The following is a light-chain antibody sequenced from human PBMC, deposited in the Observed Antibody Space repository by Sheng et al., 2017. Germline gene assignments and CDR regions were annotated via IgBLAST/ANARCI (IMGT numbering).Light chain of an antibody. J-gene: IGKJ1*01. CDR1: QSVSSNY. V-gene: IGKV3-20*01. Sequence: IVVTQSPGTLSLSPGEGATLSCKASQSVSSNYLAWYRQKTGQAPRLLIYGASTRATGIPDRFSGSGSGTDFTLTISRLEPEDFAVYYCLQYGSSPRTFGQGTKVDLK. CDR2: GAS. CDR3: LQYGSSPRT.